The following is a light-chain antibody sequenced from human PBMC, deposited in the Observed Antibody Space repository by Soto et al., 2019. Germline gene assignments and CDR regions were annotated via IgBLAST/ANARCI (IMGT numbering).Light chain of an antibody. V-gene: IGKV3-11*01. CDR2: GAS. Sequence: EIVLTQSPATLSLSPGARATLSCRASQSVSSYLAWYQQRPGQPPRLLIYGASNRPTGIPARFSGSGSGTDFTLTISNLEPEDSAFYYCQQRNDCPLTFGGGTKVEI. CDR3: QQRNDCPLT. CDR1: QSVSSY. J-gene: IGKJ4*01.